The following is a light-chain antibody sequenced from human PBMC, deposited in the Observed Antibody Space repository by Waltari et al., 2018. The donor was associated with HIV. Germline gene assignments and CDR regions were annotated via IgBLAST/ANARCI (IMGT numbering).Light chain of an antibody. Sequence: EIVLTQSPGTLSVSPGGGATLSCRASQTIGVSLAWYQHKPGQPPRLLISDASPRPTGIPPRFSGSGSGTDFTLTISSLEIEDFAVYYCQQRRTWATFGGATKVEIK. CDR1: QTIGVS. J-gene: IGKJ4*01. CDR2: DAS. CDR3: QQRRTWAT. V-gene: IGKV3-11*01.